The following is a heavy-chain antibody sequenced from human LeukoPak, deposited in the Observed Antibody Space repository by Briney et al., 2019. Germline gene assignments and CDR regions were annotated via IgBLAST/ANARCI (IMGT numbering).Heavy chain of an antibody. CDR2: IYSGGST. CDR1: GFTVSSNY. V-gene: IGHV3-53*01. CDR3: ARDSGGIYDFWSGSPYYMDV. D-gene: IGHD3-3*01. Sequence: GGSLRLSCAASGFTVSSNYMSWVRQAPGKGLEWVSVIYSGGSTYYADSVKGRFTVSRDNSKNTLYLQMNSLRAEDTAVYYCARDSGGIYDFWSGSPYYMDVWGKGTTVTVSS. J-gene: IGHJ6*03.